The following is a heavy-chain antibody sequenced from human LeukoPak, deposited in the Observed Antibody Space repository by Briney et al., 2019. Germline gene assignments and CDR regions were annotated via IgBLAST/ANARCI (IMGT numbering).Heavy chain of an antibody. CDR2: IYYSGST. CDR1: GGSTSSYY. V-gene: IGHV4-59*01. J-gene: IGHJ6*02. D-gene: IGHD2-2*01. Sequence: PSGTLSLTCTVSGGSTSSYYWSWIRQPPGKGLEWFGYIYYSGSTNYNPSLKSRVTISVDTSKNQFSLKLSSVTAADTAVYYCARAGGLGYHDYYYYGMDVWGQGTTVSVSS. CDR3: ARAGGLGYHDYYYYGMDV.